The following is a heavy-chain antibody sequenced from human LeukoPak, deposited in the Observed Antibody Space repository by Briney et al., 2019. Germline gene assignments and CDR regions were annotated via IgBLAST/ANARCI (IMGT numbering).Heavy chain of an antibody. CDR2: ISYDGSNK. J-gene: IGHJ6*02. Sequence: GRSLRLSCAASGFTFSSYGMHWVRQAPGKGLEWVAVISYDGSNKYYADSVKGRFTISRYNSKNTLYLQMNSLRAEDTAVYYCAKDGIAYYDFWSGPYYYGMDVWGQGTTVTVSS. CDR1: GFTFSSYG. D-gene: IGHD3-3*01. CDR3: AKDGIAYYDFWSGPYYYGMDV. V-gene: IGHV3-30*18.